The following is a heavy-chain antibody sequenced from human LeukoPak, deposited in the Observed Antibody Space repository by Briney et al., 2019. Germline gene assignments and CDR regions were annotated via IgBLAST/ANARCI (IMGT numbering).Heavy chain of an antibody. V-gene: IGHV4-59*08. CDR3: ARQAPYSSGWYVYYGMDV. CDR1: GGSISSYY. D-gene: IGHD6-19*01. CDR2: IYYSGST. Sequence: ASETLSLTCTVSGGSISSYYWSWIRQPPGKGLEWIGYIYYSGSTNYNPSLKSRVTISVDTSKNQFSLKLSSVTAADTAVFYCARQAPYSSGWYVYYGMDVWGQGTTVTVSS. J-gene: IGHJ6*02.